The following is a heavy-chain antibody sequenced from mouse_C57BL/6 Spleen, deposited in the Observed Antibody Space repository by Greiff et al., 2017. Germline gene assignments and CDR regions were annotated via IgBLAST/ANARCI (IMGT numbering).Heavy chain of an antibody. CDR2: IYPRSGNT. J-gene: IGHJ1*03. V-gene: IGHV1-81*01. Sequence: QVQLQQSGAELARPGASVKLSCKASGYTFTSYGISWVKQRPGQGLEWIGEIYPRSGNTYYNEKFKGKATLTADKSSSTAYMELRSLTSEDSAVYFCAREREDYGREGDWGTGTTVTVSS. D-gene: IGHD2-4*01. CDR1: GYTFTSYG. CDR3: AREREDYGREGD.